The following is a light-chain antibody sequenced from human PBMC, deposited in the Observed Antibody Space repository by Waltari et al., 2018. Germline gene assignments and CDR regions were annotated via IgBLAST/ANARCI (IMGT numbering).Light chain of an antibody. Sequence: VLLTQSPASLSVSPGDPVILSCRASQSVRTNLAWYQQKAGQAPRTLIYGASTRASGVPSRFSGSGSETDFTLIISSLQSEDAAVYFCQQYYVWPPITFGGGTKLEI. J-gene: IGKJ4*01. CDR2: GAS. V-gene: IGKV3-15*01. CDR3: QQYYVWPPIT. CDR1: QSVRTN.